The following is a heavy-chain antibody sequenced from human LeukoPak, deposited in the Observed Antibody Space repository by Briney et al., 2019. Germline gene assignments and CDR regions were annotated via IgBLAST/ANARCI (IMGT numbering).Heavy chain of an antibody. D-gene: IGHD2-2*01. CDR1: GFTFSSYA. J-gene: IGHJ6*02. Sequence: GRSLRLSCAASGFTFSSYAMHWVRQAPGKGLEWVAVISYDGSNKYYADSVKGRFTISRDNSKNTLYLQMNSLRAEDTAVYYCAKDRSSANNYYYGMDVWGQGTTVTVSS. CDR3: AKDRSSANNYYYGMDV. V-gene: IGHV3-30-3*01. CDR2: ISYDGSNK.